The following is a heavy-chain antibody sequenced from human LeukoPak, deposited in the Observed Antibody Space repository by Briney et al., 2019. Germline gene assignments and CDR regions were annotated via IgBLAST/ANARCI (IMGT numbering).Heavy chain of an antibody. Sequence: PGGPLRLSCAASGFTFSSYAMSWVRQAPGKGLEWVSAISGSGGSTYYADSVKGRFTISRDNSKNTLYLQMNSLRAEDTAVYYCAKDSDSSGWYYYYMDVWGKGTTVTVSS. J-gene: IGHJ6*03. CDR2: ISGSGGST. CDR1: GFTFSSYA. V-gene: IGHV3-23*01. D-gene: IGHD6-19*01. CDR3: AKDSDSSGWYYYYMDV.